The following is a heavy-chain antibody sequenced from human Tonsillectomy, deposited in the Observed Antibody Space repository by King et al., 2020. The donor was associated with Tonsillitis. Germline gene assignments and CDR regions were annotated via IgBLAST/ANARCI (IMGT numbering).Heavy chain of an antibody. V-gene: IGHV1-2*02. CDR2: LNPYSGGT. Sequence: QLVQSGAEVKKPGASVKVSCKASGYTFTGYLIHWVRQAPGQGLEWMGWLNPYSGGTNYAQKFQGRVTMTSDTSMSTAYMELSRLRTDDTAVYFCAKGQTVAGDGYWGQGTLVIVSS. CDR1: GYTFTGYL. D-gene: IGHD4-23*01. J-gene: IGHJ4*02. CDR3: AKGQTVAGDGY.